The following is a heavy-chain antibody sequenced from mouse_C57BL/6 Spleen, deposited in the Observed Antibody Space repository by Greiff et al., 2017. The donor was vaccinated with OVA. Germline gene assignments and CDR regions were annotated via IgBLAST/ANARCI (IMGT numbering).Heavy chain of an antibody. Sequence: QVQLQQPGAELVKPGASVKLSCKASGYTFTSYWMHWVKQRPGQGLEWIGMIHPNSGSTNYNEKFKSKATLTVDKSSSTAYMQLSSLTSEDSAFYYCARSLDWDRFAYWGQGTLVTVSA. V-gene: IGHV1-64*01. CDR2: IHPNSGST. D-gene: IGHD4-1*01. J-gene: IGHJ3*01. CDR3: ARSLDWDRFAY. CDR1: GYTFTSYW.